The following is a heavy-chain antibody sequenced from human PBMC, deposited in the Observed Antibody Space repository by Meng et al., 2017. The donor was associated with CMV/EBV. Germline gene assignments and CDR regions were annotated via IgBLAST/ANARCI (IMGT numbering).Heavy chain of an antibody. V-gene: IGHV3-30*04. CDR2: ISYDGSNK. CDR3: ARDGEVVGTTVTTLDYYYGMDV. Sequence: GGSLRLSCAASGFTFSSYAMHWVRQAPGKGLEWVAVISYDGSNKYYADSVKGRFTISRDNSKNTLYLQMNSLRAEDTAVYYCARDGEVVGTTVTTLDYYYGMDVWGQGTTVTVSS. D-gene: IGHD4-17*01. CDR1: GFTFSSYA. J-gene: IGHJ6*02.